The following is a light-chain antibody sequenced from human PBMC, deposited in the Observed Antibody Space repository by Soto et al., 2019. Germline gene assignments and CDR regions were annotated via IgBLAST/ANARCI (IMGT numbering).Light chain of an antibody. CDR3: QQFDSYPFT. CDR1: QSISGY. V-gene: IGKV1-5*03. Sequence: DIQMTQSPSSLSASVGDRVTITCRASQSISGYLNWYQQKPGKAPYLLIYKASSLESGVPSRFSGSGYGTEFTLTISSLQPDDFATYYCQQFDSYPFTFGQGTKLEIK. J-gene: IGKJ2*01. CDR2: KAS.